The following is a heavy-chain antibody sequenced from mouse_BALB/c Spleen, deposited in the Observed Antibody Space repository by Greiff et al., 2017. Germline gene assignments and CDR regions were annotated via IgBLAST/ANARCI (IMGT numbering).Heavy chain of an antibody. CDR2: INPYNGGT. D-gene: IGHD2-2*01. J-gene: IGHJ2*01. V-gene: IGHV1-18*01. CDR1: GYSFTGYT. CDR3: ARGSGYDGEYYFDY. Sequence: EVQVVESGPELVKPGASMKISCKASGYSFTGYTMNWVKQSHGKNLEWIGLINPYNGGTSYNQKFKGKATLTVDKSSSTAYMELLSLTSEDSAVYYCARGSGYDGEYYFDYWGQGTTLTVSS.